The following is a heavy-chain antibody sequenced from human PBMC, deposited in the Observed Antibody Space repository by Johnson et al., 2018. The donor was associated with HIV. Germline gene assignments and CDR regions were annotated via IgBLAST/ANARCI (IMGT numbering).Heavy chain of an antibody. J-gene: IGHJ3*02. V-gene: IGHV3-30*03. CDR3: AREVDGFDI. Sequence: QVQLVESGGGVVQPGRSLRLSCAASEFTFSTYGMHWVRQAPGKGLEWVAVISYDGSDKYHADSVKGRFTISRDNAKNSLYLQMNSLRAEDTAVYYCAREVDGFDIWGQGTMVTVSS. CDR1: EFTFSTYG. CDR2: ISYDGSDK.